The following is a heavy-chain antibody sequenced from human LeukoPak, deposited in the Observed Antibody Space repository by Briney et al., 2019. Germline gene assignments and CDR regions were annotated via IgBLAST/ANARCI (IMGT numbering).Heavy chain of an antibody. CDR3: ARVNGYSFDY. J-gene: IGHJ4*02. CDR2: INTGNGNT. V-gene: IGHV1-3*04. Sequence: GASVKVSCKASGYTFTGFAIHWVRHAPGQRLEWMGWINTGNGNTKYSQKFQGRVTITRDTTASTAYMELSSLRSEDTAIYYCARVNGYSFDYWGQGALVTVSS. CDR1: GYTFTGFA. D-gene: IGHD2-8*01.